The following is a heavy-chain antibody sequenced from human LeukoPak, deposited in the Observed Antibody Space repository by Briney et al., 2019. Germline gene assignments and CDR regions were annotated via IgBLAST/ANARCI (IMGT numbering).Heavy chain of an antibody. V-gene: IGHV3-48*04. Sequence: QPGGSLRPPCPALGFTFSSYSMNGVGQAPGKGREWVSFISSSSRTIYYADSVNGRFTISRHNAENSLSLQINSLRAEDTAFSSCARESRPEGRLIAIDFCGQGTPLTASS. D-gene: IGHD2-21*01. CDR2: ISSSSRTI. CDR1: GFTFSSYS. CDR3: ARESRPEGRLIAIDF. J-gene: IGHJ4*02.